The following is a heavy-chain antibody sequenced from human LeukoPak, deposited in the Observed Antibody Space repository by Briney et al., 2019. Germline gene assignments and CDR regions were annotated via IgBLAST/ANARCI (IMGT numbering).Heavy chain of an antibody. CDR1: GCTIGSNY. J-gene: IGHJ4*02. D-gene: IGHD2/OR15-2a*01. Sequence: GGSLRLSCAASGCTIGSNYMSWVRQAPGKGLEWVSITYRGGSTNYADSVKGRFTISRDTSKNTLYLQMNSLRAEDTAVYYCARLSANSKAYFFDYWAQVTLVTVSS. CDR3: ARLSANSKAYFFDY. V-gene: IGHV3-66*04. CDR2: TYRGGST.